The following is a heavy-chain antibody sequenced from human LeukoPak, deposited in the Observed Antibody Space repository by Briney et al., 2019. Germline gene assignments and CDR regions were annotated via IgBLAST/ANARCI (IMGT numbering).Heavy chain of an antibody. CDR1: GYTFTSYD. D-gene: IGHD6-6*01. CDR2: MNTNSGNT. V-gene: IGHV1-8*03. CDR3: ARGASRSFDY. J-gene: IGHJ4*02. Sequence: ASVKVSCKTSGYTFTSYDINWVRQAPGQGLEWMGVMNTNSGNTGYAQRFRGRVTITRNTSISTAYMELSSLRSEDTAVYYCARGASRSFDYWGQGTLVTVSS.